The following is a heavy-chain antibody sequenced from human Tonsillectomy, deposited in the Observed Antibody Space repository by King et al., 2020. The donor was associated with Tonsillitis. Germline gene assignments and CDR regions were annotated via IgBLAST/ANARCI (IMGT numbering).Heavy chain of an antibody. V-gene: IGHV4-4*08. Sequence: QLQESGPGLVKPSETLSLTCSVSGVSMNSHYWSWIRQPPGKGLEWIGHTYSTRSTDYNPSLKSLVTISFDISKDQFSLELSSFPAADTAGYDFVGGGEAERGDRFDPWGQGTLVTVSP. J-gene: IGHJ5*02. D-gene: IGHD2-15*01. CDR1: GVSMNSHY. CDR3: VGGGEAERGDRFDP. CDR2: TYSTRST.